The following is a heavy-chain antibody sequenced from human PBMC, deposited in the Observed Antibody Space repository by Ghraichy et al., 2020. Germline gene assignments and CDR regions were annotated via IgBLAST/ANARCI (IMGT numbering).Heavy chain of an antibody. J-gene: IGHJ4*02. CDR1: GFTFSSYA. D-gene: IGHD5-18*01. Sequence: GGSLRLSCAASGFTFSSYAMSWVRQAPGRGLEWVSAIGGSGSTYYADSVKGRFTISRDNSKNTVYLQMNSLRAEDTAVYYCAKVYGTDTAMVNPGYSYTFEYWGQGTLVTVSS. V-gene: IGHV3-23*01. CDR2: IGGSGST. CDR3: AKVYGTDTAMVNPGYSYTFEY.